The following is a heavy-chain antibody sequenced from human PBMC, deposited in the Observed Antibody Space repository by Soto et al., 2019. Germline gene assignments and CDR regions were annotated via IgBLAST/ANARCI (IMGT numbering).Heavy chain of an antibody. CDR2: ITDTGGDA. V-gene: IGHV3-23*01. CDR1: GITFGSRA. D-gene: IGHD6-6*01. Sequence: EVQLLESGGDLIQPGGSLRLSCVASGITFGSRAMSWVRQAPGEGLEWVSTITDTGGDAKYADSVRGRFTISRDNSKKTLYLQMSSLRSEDTTVYYCARREGARRRDYYYYGMDVWGQGTTVTVSS. CDR3: ARREGARRRDYYYYGMDV. J-gene: IGHJ6*02.